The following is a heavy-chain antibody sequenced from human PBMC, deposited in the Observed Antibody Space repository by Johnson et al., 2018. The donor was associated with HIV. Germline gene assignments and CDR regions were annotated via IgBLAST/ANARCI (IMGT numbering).Heavy chain of an antibody. J-gene: IGHJ3*02. Sequence: VQLVESGGGLVQPGGSLRLSCAASGFTFDDYAMHWVRQAPGKGLEWVSGISWNSGSIGYVDSVKGRFTISRDNAKNSLYLQMNSLRAEDTAVYYCAKDEQWLNDAFDIWGQGTMVTVSS. V-gene: IGHV3-9*01. CDR1: GFTFDDYA. CDR2: ISWNSGSI. CDR3: AKDEQWLNDAFDI. D-gene: IGHD6-19*01.